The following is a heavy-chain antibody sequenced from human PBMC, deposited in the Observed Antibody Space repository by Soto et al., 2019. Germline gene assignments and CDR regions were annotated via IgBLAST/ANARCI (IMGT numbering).Heavy chain of an antibody. CDR1: GFTVSSDY. CDR2: IYSDGRT. CDR3: KRELWSSSWKNYFDY. J-gene: IGHJ4*02. Sequence: GGSLRLSCAASGFTVSSDYMSWVRQAPGKGLEWVSVIYSDGRTYYADSVKGRLTISRDNYENTLYLQFNSLRAEDTAIYYCKRELWSSSWKNYFDYWGQGTLVTVSS. D-gene: IGHD6-13*01. V-gene: IGHV3-53*01.